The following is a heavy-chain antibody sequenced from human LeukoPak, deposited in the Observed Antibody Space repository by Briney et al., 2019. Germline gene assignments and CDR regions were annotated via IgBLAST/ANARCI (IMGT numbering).Heavy chain of an antibody. V-gene: IGHV4-31*03. CDR3: ARGSGHYGSGSYYNGFFDY. Sequence: SQTLSLTCTVSGGSISSGGYYWSWIRQHPGKGLGWIGYIYYSGSTYYNPSLKSRVTISVDTSKNQFSLKLSSVTAADTAVYYCARGSGHYGSGSYYNGFFDYWGQGTLVTVSS. D-gene: IGHD3-10*01. J-gene: IGHJ4*02. CDR1: GGSISSGGYY. CDR2: IYYSGST.